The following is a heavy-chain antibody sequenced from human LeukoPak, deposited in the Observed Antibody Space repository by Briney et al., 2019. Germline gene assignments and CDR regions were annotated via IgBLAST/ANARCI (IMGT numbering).Heavy chain of an antibody. CDR2: IYSGGST. CDR3: ARARLRYSYGYRSGLVFDY. V-gene: IGHV3-66*01. Sequence: GGSLRLSCAASGFTVSSNYMNWVRQAPGKGLEWVSVIYSGGSTYYADSVKGRFTISRDNSKNTLYLQMNSLRAEDTAVYYCARARLRYSYGYRSGLVFDYWGQGTLVTVSS. D-gene: IGHD5-18*01. CDR1: GFTVSSNY. J-gene: IGHJ4*02.